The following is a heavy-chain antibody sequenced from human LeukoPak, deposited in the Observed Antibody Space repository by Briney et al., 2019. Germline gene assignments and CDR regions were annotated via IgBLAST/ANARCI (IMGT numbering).Heavy chain of an antibody. V-gene: IGHV4-4*09. J-gene: IGHJ5*02. CDR2: THPSGNT. Sequence: PSETLSLTCTVSGGSNNSYYWSWIRQPPGKGLEWIGYTHPSGNTNYSPSLKSRVTISIDTSRNQFSLKLTSVTAADTAVYYCARKAPKKGWFDPWGQGTLVTVSS. CDR1: GGSNNSYY. CDR3: ARKAPKKGWFDP.